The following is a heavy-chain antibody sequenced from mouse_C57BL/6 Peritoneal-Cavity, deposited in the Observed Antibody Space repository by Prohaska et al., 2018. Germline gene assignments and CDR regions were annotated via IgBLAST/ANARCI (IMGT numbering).Heavy chain of an antibody. D-gene: IGHD1-1*02. CDR2: INYKDVGT. J-gene: IGHJ2*01. CDR1: GYTFTDYN. CDR3: ARRGNYFDC. Sequence: EVQLQQPGPELVKTEASVKIPCKASGYTFTDYNMDRVKQSHGKSVWVSGDINYKDVGTMYNQKFMGKGTVTVDKASSTAYMELRSLTSEDTAVYYCARRGNYFDCWGQGTTLTVSS. V-gene: IGHV1-18*01.